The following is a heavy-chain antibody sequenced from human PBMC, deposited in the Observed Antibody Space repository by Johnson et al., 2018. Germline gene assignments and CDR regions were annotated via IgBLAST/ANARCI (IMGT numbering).Heavy chain of an antibody. CDR3: AKDKGSGYGMEV. V-gene: IGHV3-9*01. J-gene: IGHJ6*02. D-gene: IGHD3-10*01. Sequence: VQLVESGGGLVQPGRSLRLSCAASGFTFDDYAMHWVRQAPGKGLEWVSGISWNSGSIGYADSVKGRFTISRDNANDSLYLQMNSLRGEDTALYYCAKDKGSGYGMEVWGQGTTVTVAS. CDR1: GFTFDDYA. CDR2: ISWNSGSI.